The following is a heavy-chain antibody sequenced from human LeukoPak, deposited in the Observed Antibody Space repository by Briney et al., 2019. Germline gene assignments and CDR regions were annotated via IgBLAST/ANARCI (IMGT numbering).Heavy chain of an antibody. D-gene: IGHD5-12*01. CDR2: ISAYNGNT. CDR3: VRVIRGYSGYVDLHGMDV. CDR1: GYTFTSYG. Sequence: GASVKVSCKASGYTFTSYGISWVRQAPGQGLEWMGWISAYNGNTNYAQKLQGRVTMTTDTSTSTAYMELRSLRSDDTAVYYCVRVIRGYSGYVDLHGMDVWGQGTTVTVSS. V-gene: IGHV1-18*01. J-gene: IGHJ6*02.